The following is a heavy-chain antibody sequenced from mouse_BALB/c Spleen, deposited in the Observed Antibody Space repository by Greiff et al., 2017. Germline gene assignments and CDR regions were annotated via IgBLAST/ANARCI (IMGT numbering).Heavy chain of an antibody. V-gene: IGHV1-7*01. CDR2: INPSTGYT. D-gene: IGHD1-1*01. CDR1: GYTFTSYW. J-gene: IGHJ2*01. Sequence: QVQLQQSGAELAKPGASVKMSCKASGYTFTSYWMHWVKQRPGQGLEWIGYINPSTGYTEYNQKFKDKATLTADKSSSTAYMQLSSLTSEDSAVYYCARFDYGSSYYFDYWGQGTTLTVSS. CDR3: ARFDYGSSYYFDY.